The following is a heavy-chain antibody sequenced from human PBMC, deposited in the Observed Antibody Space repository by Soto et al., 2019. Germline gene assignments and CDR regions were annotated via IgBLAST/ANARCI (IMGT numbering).Heavy chain of an antibody. V-gene: IGHV3-9*01. CDR2: ISWDSGSI. CDR3: AKIVARHSLVPVFDQ. J-gene: IGHJ4*02. D-gene: IGHD2-21*01. CDR1: GFTFDEYA. Sequence: EVQLVESGGGLVQPGRSLRLSCVASGFTFDEYAVHWVRQAPGKGLEWVSGISWDSGSINYAASVRGRFTVSRDNANNSLYLPMTSLGFEDTAFYYCAKIVARHSLVPVFDQWGQGALVTVSS.